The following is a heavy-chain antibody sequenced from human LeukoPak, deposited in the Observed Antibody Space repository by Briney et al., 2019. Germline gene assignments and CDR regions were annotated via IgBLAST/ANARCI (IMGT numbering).Heavy chain of an antibody. J-gene: IGHJ4*02. CDR1: GGSISSSSYY. Sequence: PSETLSLTCTVSGGSISSSSYYWGWIRQPPGKGLGWIGSIYYSGSTYNNPSLKSRVTISVDTSKNQFSLKLSSVTAADTAVYYCARRDYYGSGSYYNFDYWGQGTLVTVSS. CDR2: IYYSGST. V-gene: IGHV4-39*01. CDR3: ARRDYYGSGSYYNFDY. D-gene: IGHD3-10*01.